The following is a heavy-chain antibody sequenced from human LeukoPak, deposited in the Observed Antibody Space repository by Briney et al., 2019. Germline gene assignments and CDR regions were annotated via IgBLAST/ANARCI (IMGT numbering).Heavy chain of an antibody. J-gene: IGHJ6*02. D-gene: IGHD4-17*01. CDR1: GGSISYYY. CDR3: AREDPQTTVPEGMDV. V-gene: IGHV4-59*01. CDR2: IYYSGTT. Sequence: KPSETLSLTCTVSGGSISYYYWSWIRQSPGKGLEWIGYIYYSGTTNYNPSLKSRVTISVDTSKNQFSLQLRSATAADTAVYYCAREDPQTTVPEGMDVWGQGTTVTVSS.